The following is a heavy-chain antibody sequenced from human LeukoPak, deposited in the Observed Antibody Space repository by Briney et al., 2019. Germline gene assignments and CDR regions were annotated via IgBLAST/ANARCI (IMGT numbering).Heavy chain of an antibody. V-gene: IGHV4-59*01. CDR2: VYYRGDT. CDR3: ARTGYSSDYYGMDV. J-gene: IGHJ6*02. CDR1: GGSISGSY. D-gene: IGHD6-25*01. Sequence: SETLSLTCSVPGGSISGSYWSWIRQPPGKGLEWIGYVYYRGDTNYNPSLKSRVTISVDMSNNQFSLILRSVTAADTAVYYCARTGYSSDYYGMDVWGQGTTVTVSS.